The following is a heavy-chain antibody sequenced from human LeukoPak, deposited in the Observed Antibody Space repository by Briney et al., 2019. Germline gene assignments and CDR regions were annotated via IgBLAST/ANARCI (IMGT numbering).Heavy chain of an antibody. CDR1: GASISGSY. Sequence: SETLSLTCAVSGASISGSYWSWIRQPPGKGLEWIGYMYYGGITNSSPSLKSRATISLDTSKNQFSLRLRSVTAADTAVYYCARHPDSVAGFDSWGQGALVSVSS. J-gene: IGHJ4*02. CDR2: MYYGGIT. CDR3: ARHPDSVAGFDS. V-gene: IGHV4-59*08. D-gene: IGHD3-16*01.